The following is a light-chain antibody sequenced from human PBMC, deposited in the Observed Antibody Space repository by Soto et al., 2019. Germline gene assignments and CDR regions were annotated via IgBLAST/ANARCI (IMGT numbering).Light chain of an antibody. J-gene: IGKJ1*01. CDR2: KAS. CDR3: QHYNSYSGT. CDR1: QSLTGW. V-gene: IGKV1-5*03. Sequence: DIQMTQSPSTLSASVGDRVTITCRASQSLTGWLAWYQQKPGRAPTLLISKASSLESGVPSRVSGSGSGTEFTLTITSLQPDDFATYYCQHYNSYSGTFGQGTKVDIK.